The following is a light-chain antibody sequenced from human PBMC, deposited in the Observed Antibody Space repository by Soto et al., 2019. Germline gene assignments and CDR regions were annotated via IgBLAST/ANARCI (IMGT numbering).Light chain of an antibody. CDR3: HQYDSSPLT. CDR1: QSVSSSY. CDR2: GAS. V-gene: IGKV3-20*01. Sequence: EIVLTQSPGTLSLSPGERATLSCRASQSVSSSYLACYQQKPGQAPRLLIYGASSRATGIPDRFSGSGSGTDFTLTISRLEPEDFAVYYWHQYDSSPLTFGGGTKEEIQ. J-gene: IGKJ4*01.